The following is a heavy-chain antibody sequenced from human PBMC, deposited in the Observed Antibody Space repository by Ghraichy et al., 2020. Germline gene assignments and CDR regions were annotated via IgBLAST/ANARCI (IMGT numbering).Heavy chain of an antibody. CDR1: GFMFSRTW. V-gene: IGHV3-7*01. D-gene: IGHD3-10*01. J-gene: IGHJ6*02. CDR2: IRADGSEE. CDR3: ARESYWNGAGNYHKEHDYYLAMDV. Sequence: LSLTCAASGFMFSRTWLSWVRQAPGKGLEWVANIRADGSEEFYADSLKGRFTISRDNTKNSLFLEIHSLRVDDTAVYYCARESYWNGAGNYHKEHDYYLAMDVSGQGTTVTLAS.